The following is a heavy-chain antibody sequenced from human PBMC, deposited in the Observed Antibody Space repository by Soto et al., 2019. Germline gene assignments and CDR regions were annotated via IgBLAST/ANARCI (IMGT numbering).Heavy chain of an antibody. D-gene: IGHD5-18*01. CDR2: ISGSGGST. V-gene: IGHV3-23*01. J-gene: IGHJ5*02. CDR1: GFTFSSYA. CDR3: ARDLEDTAMSNWFDP. Sequence: GGSLRLSCAASGFTFSSYAMSWVRQAPGKGLEWVSGISGSGGSTYYADSVKGRFSISRDNSKNTLHLQMNSLRAEDTAVYYCARDLEDTAMSNWFDPWGQGTLVTISS.